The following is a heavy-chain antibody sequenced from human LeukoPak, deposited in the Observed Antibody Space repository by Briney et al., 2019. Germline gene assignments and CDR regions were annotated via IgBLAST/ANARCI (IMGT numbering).Heavy chain of an antibody. J-gene: IGHJ4*02. V-gene: IGHV3-30*04. D-gene: IGHD3-9*01. CDR2: ISDAARNQ. CDR1: GFTFSNYA. CDR3: ARSTGDFDH. Sequence: GRSLRLSCAASGFTFSNYAMHWVRQAPGKGLEWVATISDAARNQYYAASVKGRISISRDNSKNTLFLQMNSLRPEDTAVYYCARSTGDFDHWGQGTLVTVSS.